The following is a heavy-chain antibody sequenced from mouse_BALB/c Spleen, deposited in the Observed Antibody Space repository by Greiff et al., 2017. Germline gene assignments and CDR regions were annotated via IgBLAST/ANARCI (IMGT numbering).Heavy chain of an antibody. CDR2: IDPENGNT. CDR3: ARTDYYGSSYFDY. D-gene: IGHD1-1*01. Sequence: EVKLQESGAELVRPGALVKLSCKASGFNIKDYYMHWVKQRPEQGLEWIGWIDPENGNTIYDPKFQGKASITADTSSNTAYLQLSSLTSEDTAVYYCARTDYYGSSYFDYWGQGTTLTVSS. V-gene: IGHV14-1*02. J-gene: IGHJ2*01. CDR1: GFNIKDYY.